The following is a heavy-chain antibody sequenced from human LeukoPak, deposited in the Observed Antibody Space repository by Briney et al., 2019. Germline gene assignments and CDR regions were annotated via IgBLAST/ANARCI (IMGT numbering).Heavy chain of an antibody. CDR2: IYYSGST. J-gene: IGHJ6*03. D-gene: IGHD6-19*01. CDR1: GGSISSSSYY. V-gene: IGHV4-39*01. Sequence: SETLSLTCTVSGGSISSSSYYWGWIRQPPGKGLEWIGSIYYSGSTYYNPSLKSRVTISVDTSKNQFSLKLSSVTAADTAVYYCAKKWGSGVYYYYYYMDVWGKGTTVTVSS. CDR3: AKKWGSGVYYYYYYMDV.